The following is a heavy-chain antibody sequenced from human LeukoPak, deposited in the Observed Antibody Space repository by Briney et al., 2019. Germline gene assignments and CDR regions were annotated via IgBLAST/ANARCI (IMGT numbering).Heavy chain of an antibody. CDR1: GFTFSSYS. Sequence: PGGSLRLSCAASGFTFSSYSMNWVRQAPGKGLEWVSSISSSSSYIYYADSVKGRFTISRDNAKNSLYLQMNSLRAEDTAVYYCAREGSSSSWTPDAFDIWGQGTMVTVSS. D-gene: IGHD6-6*01. J-gene: IGHJ3*02. CDR3: AREGSSSSWTPDAFDI. V-gene: IGHV3-21*01. CDR2: ISSSSSYI.